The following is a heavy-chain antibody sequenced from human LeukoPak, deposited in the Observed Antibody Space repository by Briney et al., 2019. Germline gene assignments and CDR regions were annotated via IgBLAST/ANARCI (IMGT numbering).Heavy chain of an antibody. Sequence: ASVKVSCKASGYTFTSYGISWVRQAPGQGLEWMGWISAYNGNTNYAQKLQGRVTVTTDTSTNTVYLELRSLTSDDTAVYYCATEVPQCSHGTCYFGWLDPWGQGTLVTASS. CDR3: ATEVPQCSHGTCYFGWLDP. V-gene: IGHV1-18*01. CDR1: GYTFTSYG. CDR2: ISAYNGNT. D-gene: IGHD2-15*01. J-gene: IGHJ5*02.